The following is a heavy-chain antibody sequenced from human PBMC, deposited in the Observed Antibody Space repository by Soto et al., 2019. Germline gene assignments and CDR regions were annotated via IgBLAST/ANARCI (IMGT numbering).Heavy chain of an antibody. CDR2: IYYVGST. Sequence: SETLSLTCTVSGGSISSGGYYWNWILHHPGKGLEWIGYIYYVGSTSYNPSLKSRVTISVDTSRNQFSLKLSSVTAADTAIYYCARNTTRLGWFDSWGQGTQVTVSS. V-gene: IGHV4-30-4*08. CDR1: GGSISSGGYY. CDR3: ARNTTRLGWFDS. J-gene: IGHJ5*01. D-gene: IGHD7-27*01.